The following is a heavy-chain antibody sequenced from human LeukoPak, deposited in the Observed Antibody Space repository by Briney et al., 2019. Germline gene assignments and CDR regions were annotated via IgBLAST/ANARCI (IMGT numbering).Heavy chain of an antibody. Sequence: GSLRLSCAASGFTFSSYGMHWVRQAPGKGLEWVAVIWYDGSNKYYADSVKGRFTISRDNSKNTLYLQMNSLRAEDTAVYYCATSPADYGDYDFPLWGQGTLVTVSS. CDR2: IWYDGSNK. CDR3: ATSPADYGDYDFPL. D-gene: IGHD4-17*01. CDR1: GFTFSSYG. J-gene: IGHJ4*02. V-gene: IGHV3-33*01.